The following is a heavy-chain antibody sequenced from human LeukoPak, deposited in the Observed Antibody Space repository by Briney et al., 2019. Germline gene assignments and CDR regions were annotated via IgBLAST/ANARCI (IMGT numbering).Heavy chain of an antibody. D-gene: IGHD3-10*01. V-gene: IGHV3-23*01. Sequence: GGSLRLSCAASGFTFSSYAMSWVRQAPGKGLEWVSVISGGGGSTYYVDSVEGRFTISRDNSKNTLLLQMDSLRAEHTAVYYCAKGGFGRPFDYWGQGTLVTVSS. CDR3: AKGGFGRPFDY. CDR1: GFTFSSYA. CDR2: ISGGGGST. J-gene: IGHJ4*02.